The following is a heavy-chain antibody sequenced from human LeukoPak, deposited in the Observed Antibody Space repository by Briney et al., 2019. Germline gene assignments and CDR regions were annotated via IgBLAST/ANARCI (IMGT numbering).Heavy chain of an antibody. CDR2: INHSGST. D-gene: IGHD3-10*01. Sequence: SETLSLTCAVYGGSFSGYYWSWIRQPPGKGLEWIGEINHSGSTNYNPSLKSRVTISVDTSKNQFSLKLSSVTAADTAVYYCARGLITMVRGVIITERWFDPWGQGTLVTVSS. J-gene: IGHJ5*02. CDR1: GGSFSGYY. CDR3: ARGLITMVRGVIITERWFDP. V-gene: IGHV4-34*01.